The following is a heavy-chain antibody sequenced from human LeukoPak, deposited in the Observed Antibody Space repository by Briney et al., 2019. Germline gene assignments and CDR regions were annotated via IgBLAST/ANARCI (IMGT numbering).Heavy chain of an antibody. CDR2: IRSDGGSS. CDR3: VRDLDLGGYSSFVS. D-gene: IGHD4-23*01. Sequence: GGALRLSCAASGFTFSNYFWMHWVRQAPGKGLVWVSRIRSDGGSSNYADSVKGRFTISRDNAKNTLYLQMNTLRAEDTAVYYCVRDLDLGGYSSFVSWGQGTLVTVSS. J-gene: IGHJ4*02. V-gene: IGHV3-74*01. CDR1: GFTFSNYFW.